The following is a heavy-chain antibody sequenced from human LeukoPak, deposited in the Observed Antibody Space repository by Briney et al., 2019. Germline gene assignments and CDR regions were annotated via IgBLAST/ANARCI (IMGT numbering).Heavy chain of an antibody. V-gene: IGHV4-30-2*01. CDR1: GGSISSGGYS. CDR2: IYHSGST. J-gene: IGHJ4*02. D-gene: IGHD2-15*01. Sequence: SSQTLSLTCAVSGGSISSGGYSWSWIRQPPGKGLEWIGYIYHSGSTYYNPSLKSRVTISVDRSKNQFSLKLSSVTAADTAVYYCARDDVSCSGGSCTENWGQGTLVTVSS. CDR3: ARDDVSCSGGSCTEN.